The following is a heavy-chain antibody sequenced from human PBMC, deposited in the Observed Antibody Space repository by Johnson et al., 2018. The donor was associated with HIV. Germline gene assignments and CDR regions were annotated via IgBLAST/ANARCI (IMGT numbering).Heavy chain of an antibody. CDR3: ARDLIPDSTFFYDTTSYFPDALDI. CDR2: IYSGGST. CDR1: GFTVSSNY. D-gene: IGHD3-22*01. V-gene: IGHV3-66*01. J-gene: IGHJ3*02. Sequence: VQLVESGGGLVQPGASLRLSCAASGFTVSSNYMSWVRQAPGKGLEWVSVIYSGGSTYYADSVKGRFTISRDNSENTVYLKMNSLRAEDTAVYFCARDLIPDSTFFYDTTSYFPDALDIWGQGTLVTVSS.